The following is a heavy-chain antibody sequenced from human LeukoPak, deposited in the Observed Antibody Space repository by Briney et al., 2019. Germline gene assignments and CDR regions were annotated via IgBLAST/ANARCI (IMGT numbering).Heavy chain of an antibody. CDR1: GFTFSSYS. V-gene: IGHV3-21*01. Sequence: GGSLRLSCAASGFTFSSYSMNWVRQAPGKGLEWVSSISSSSSYIYYADSVKGRFTISTDNAKNSLYLQMNSLRAEDTAVYYCARDAPCIAVAGSLPYLDCWRQGTL. J-gene: IGHJ4*02. CDR3: ARDAPCIAVAGSLPYLDC. D-gene: IGHD6-19*01. CDR2: ISSSSSYI.